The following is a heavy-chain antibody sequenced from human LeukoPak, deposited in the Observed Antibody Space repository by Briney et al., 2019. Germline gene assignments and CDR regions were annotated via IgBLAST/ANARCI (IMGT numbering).Heavy chain of an antibody. CDR3: ARGRGYSGYEYFDY. Sequence: SGGSLRLSCAASGFTFDNYVMAWFRQAPGKGLEWVSTISAVLANTYSADSVKGRFTISRDNSKSTLYLQMNSLRAEDTAVYYCARGRGYSGYEYFDYWGQGTLVTVSS. CDR2: ISAVLANT. V-gene: IGHV3-23*01. D-gene: IGHD5-12*01. CDR1: GFTFDNYV. J-gene: IGHJ4*02.